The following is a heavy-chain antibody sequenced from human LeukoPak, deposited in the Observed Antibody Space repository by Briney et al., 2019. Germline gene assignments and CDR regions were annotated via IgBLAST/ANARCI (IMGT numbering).Heavy chain of an antibody. CDR2: ISGSGGST. CDR1: GFTFSSYA. CDR3: AKDRLVVVPAALDF. D-gene: IGHD2-2*01. Sequence: GGSLRLSCAASGFTFSSYAMSWVRQAPGKGLEWVSAISGSGGSTYYADSVKGRFTISRDSSKNTLYLQMNSLRAEDTAVYYCAKDRLVVVPAALDFWGQGTLVTVSS. J-gene: IGHJ4*02. V-gene: IGHV3-23*01.